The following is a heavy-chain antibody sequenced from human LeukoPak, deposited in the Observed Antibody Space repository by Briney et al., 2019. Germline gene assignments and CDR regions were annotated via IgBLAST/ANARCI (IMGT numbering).Heavy chain of an antibody. CDR3: ARVGQWHLGRYHMDV. CDR1: GYSITNDYY. CDR2: IYHSGTT. J-gene: IGHJ6*03. D-gene: IGHD6-19*01. Sequence: PSETLSLTCTVSGYSITNDYYWGWIRQPPGKGLEWIGSIYHSGTTYYNPSLKSRVSISGDTSKNQISMKLSSVTAADTAVYYCARVGQWHLGRYHMDVWGKGTTVTVSS. V-gene: IGHV4-38-2*02.